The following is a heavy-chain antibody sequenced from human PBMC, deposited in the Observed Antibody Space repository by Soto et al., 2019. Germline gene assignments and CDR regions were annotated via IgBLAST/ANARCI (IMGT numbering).Heavy chain of an antibody. CDR1: GCTVSSYG. CDR2: LIPFFGTP. V-gene: IGHV1-69*13. J-gene: IGHJ6*02. CDR3: ARVRCGSSNCQQLYYYNHAMDV. D-gene: IGHD2-2*01. Sequence: SVKVSCRASGCTVSSYGFTWVRRAPGQVPEWMGGLIPFFGTPTYAQKFQGRVMISADELTSTVHMEVTSLRSDDTAVYYCARVRCGSSNCQQLYYYNHAMDVWGQGTTVTVSS.